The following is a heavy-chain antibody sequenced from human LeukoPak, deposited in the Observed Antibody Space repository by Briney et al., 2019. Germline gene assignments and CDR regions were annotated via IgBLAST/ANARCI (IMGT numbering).Heavy chain of an antibody. D-gene: IGHD3-10*01. J-gene: IGHJ4*02. Sequence: ASVKVSCKASGYTFTSYGISWVRQAPGQGLEWMGWISAYNGNTNYAQKLQGRVTMTTDTSTSTAYMELRSLRSDDTAVYYCARGGGTMVRGVIIKGYFDYWGQGTPVTVSS. CDR1: GYTFTSYG. CDR2: ISAYNGNT. V-gene: IGHV1-18*01. CDR3: ARGGGTMVRGVIIKGYFDY.